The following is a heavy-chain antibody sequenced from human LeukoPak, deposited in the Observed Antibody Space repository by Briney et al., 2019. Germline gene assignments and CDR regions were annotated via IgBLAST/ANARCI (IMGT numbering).Heavy chain of an antibody. CDR3: VRAYHPGGWFDP. V-gene: IGHV3-21*01. J-gene: IGHJ5*02. D-gene: IGHD2-21*01. Sequence: GGSLRLSCAASGFTFSSYWMSWVRQAPGKGLEWVSYISSSSSYVHYADSVKGRFTISRDNAKKSLYLQMNSLRAEDTAVYYCVRAYHPGGWFDPWGQGTLVTVSS. CDR1: GFTFSSYW. CDR2: ISSSSSYV.